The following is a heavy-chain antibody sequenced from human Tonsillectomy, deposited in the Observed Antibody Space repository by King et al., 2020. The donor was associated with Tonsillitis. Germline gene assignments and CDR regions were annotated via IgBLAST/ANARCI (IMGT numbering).Heavy chain of an antibody. D-gene: IGHD6-13*01. Sequence: EVQLVESGGGLVQPGGSLRLSCAASGFTFSSYSMNWVRQAPGKGLEWVSYISSSSSTIYYADSVKGRFTISRENAKNSLYLQMNRLRDEDTAVYYCASTCLVLDLGAAQSTLCGMDVWGQGTTVTVSS. CDR2: ISSSSSTI. CDR3: ASTCLVLDLGAAQSTLCGMDV. CDR1: GFTFSSYS. V-gene: IGHV3-48*02. J-gene: IGHJ6*02.